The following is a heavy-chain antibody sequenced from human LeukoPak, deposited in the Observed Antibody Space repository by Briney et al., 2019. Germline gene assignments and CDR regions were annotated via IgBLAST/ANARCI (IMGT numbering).Heavy chain of an antibody. CDR1: GYTFTSYG. Sequence: ASVKVSCKASGYTFTSYGISWVRQAPGQGLEWMGWISAYNGNTNYAQKLQGRVTMTTDTSTSIAYMELRSLRSDDTDVYYCARVTDSVVVPAALPGGWFDPWGQGTLVSVSS. V-gene: IGHV1-18*01. J-gene: IGHJ5*02. CDR2: ISAYNGNT. D-gene: IGHD2-2*01. CDR3: ARVTDSVVVPAALPGGWFDP.